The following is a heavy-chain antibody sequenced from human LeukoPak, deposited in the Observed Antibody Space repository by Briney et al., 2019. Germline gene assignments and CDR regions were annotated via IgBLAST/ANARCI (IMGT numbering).Heavy chain of an antibody. J-gene: IGHJ5*02. CDR2: IYYSGST. V-gene: IGHV4-59*01. CDR3: ARGGYYGSGNDFRFDP. Sequence: SETLSLTCTVSGGSISSYYWSWIRQPPGKGLEWIGYIYYSGSTNYKPSLKSRVTISADTSKNQFSLKLSSVTAADTAVYYCARGGYYGSGNDFRFDPWGQGTLVTVSS. CDR1: GGSISSYY. D-gene: IGHD3-10*01.